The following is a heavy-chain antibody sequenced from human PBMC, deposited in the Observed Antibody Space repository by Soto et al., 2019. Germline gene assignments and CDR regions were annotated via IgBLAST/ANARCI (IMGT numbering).Heavy chain of an antibody. D-gene: IGHD6-19*01. CDR2: IIPILGIA. CDR1: GGTFSSYT. CDR3: ARPSDPGLAVAVDY. Sequence: SVKVSCKASGGTFSSYTISWVRQAPGQGLEWMGRIIPILGIANYAQKFQGRVTITADKSTSTAYLQWSSLKASDTAIYYCARPSDPGLAVAVDYWGQGTLVTVSS. J-gene: IGHJ4*02. V-gene: IGHV1-69*02.